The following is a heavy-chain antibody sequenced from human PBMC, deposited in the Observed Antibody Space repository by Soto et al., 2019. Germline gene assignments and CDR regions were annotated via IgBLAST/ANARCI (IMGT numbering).Heavy chain of an antibody. D-gene: IGHD6-13*01. Sequence: ASVKVSCKTFGYTFTAYYIHWVRQAPGRGLEWMGWINPISGGTNYAQKFQGRVTMTRDTSISTAYMELARLTSDDTALFYCTRGVRVAAGSRRDKWFDPWGQRNLVAVSS. CDR3: TRGVRVAAGSRRDKWFDP. CDR1: GYTFTAYY. V-gene: IGHV1-2*02. J-gene: IGHJ5*02. CDR2: INPISGGT.